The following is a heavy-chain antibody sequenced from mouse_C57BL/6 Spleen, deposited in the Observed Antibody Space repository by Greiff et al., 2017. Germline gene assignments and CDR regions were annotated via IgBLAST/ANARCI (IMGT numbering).Heavy chain of an antibody. V-gene: IGHV5-16*01. CDR2: INYDGSST. CDR3: ARDGELEPFDY. D-gene: IGHD4-1*01. Sequence: EVHLVESEGGLVQPGSSMKLSCTASGFTFSDYYMAWVRQVPEKGLEWVANINYDGSSTYYLDSLNIRFIISRDNAKNILYRQMSSLKSEDTATYYCARDGELEPFDYWGQGTTLTVSS. J-gene: IGHJ2*01. CDR1: GFTFSDYY.